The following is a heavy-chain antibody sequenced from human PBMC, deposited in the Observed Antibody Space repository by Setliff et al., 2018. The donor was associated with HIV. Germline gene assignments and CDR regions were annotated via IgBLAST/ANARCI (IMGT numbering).Heavy chain of an antibody. D-gene: IGHD3-22*01. CDR2: IYHSGST. Sequence: ASETLSLTCTVSGGSINRISYYWGWIRQAPGRGLEWIGSIYHSGSTYYTPSLKSRVTISVDTSKNQFSLKLSSVTAADAAVYYCASRVYYYDSRGYLREEGFDPWGQGTLFTVSS. J-gene: IGHJ5*02. CDR1: GGSINRISYY. V-gene: IGHV4-39*01. CDR3: ASRVYYYDSRGYLREEGFDP.